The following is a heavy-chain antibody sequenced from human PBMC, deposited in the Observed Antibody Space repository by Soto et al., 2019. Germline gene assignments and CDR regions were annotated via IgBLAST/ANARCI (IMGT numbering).Heavy chain of an antibody. CDR1: GGFISSGGYS. V-gene: IGHV4-30-2*01. CDR3: ARDNRSGYYFDY. J-gene: IGHJ4*02. Sequence: SAALSLTCTVSGGFISSGGYSWNWIRQPPGKGLEWIGNIYQSGTTDYNPSLKSRVTISVDSSKNQFSLKLSSVTAADTAVYYCARDNRSGYYFDYWGQGTLVTVSS. D-gene: IGHD3-22*01. CDR2: IYQSGTT.